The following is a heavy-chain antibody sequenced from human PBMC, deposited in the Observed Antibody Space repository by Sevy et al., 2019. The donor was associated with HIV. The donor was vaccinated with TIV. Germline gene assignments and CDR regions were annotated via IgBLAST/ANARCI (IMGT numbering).Heavy chain of an antibody. CDR3: TTNDVFDI. Sequence: GGSLRLSCAASGFTLSNAWMSWVRLAPGKGLEWVGRIKTKADGGATDYAAPVKDSFTISRDDSKNTVYLQMNSLKIEDTAVYYCTTNDVFDIWGQGTMVTVSS. V-gene: IGHV3-15*01. CDR1: GFTLSNAW. J-gene: IGHJ3*02. CDR2: IKTKADGGAT.